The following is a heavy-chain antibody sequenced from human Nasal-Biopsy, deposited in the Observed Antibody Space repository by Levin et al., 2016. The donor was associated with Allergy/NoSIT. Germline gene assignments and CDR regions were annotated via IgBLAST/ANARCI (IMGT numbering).Heavy chain of an antibody. CDR1: GFTFSSYG. CDR2: ISYDGSDK. V-gene: IGHV3-30*19. Sequence: GESLKISCAASGFTFSSYGMHWVRQPPGKGLEWVAHISYDGSDKYYADSVKGRFTVSRDKSKNTLYLQMNSLRPEDTAVYYCARTHDSYYFDYWGQGTLVTVSS. J-gene: IGHJ4*02. D-gene: IGHD2-21*02. CDR3: ARTHDSYYFDY.